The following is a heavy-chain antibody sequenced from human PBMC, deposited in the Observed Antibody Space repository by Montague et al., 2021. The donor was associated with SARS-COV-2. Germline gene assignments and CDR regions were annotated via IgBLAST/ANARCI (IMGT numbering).Heavy chain of an antibody. Sequence: SETLSLTCSVSGGSLRHSYWTWIRQAPERGLEWIGYIYHTGTTKYNPALQSRLTISVDTVKNQFFLSLTSVTAADTAVYYCARVSSTALRGVIKTSGYYALDVWGPGTTVRVSS. J-gene: IGHJ6*02. CDR3: ARVSSTALRGVIKTSGYYALDV. CDR2: IYHTGTT. V-gene: IGHV4-4*09. D-gene: IGHD3-10*01. CDR1: GGSLRHSY.